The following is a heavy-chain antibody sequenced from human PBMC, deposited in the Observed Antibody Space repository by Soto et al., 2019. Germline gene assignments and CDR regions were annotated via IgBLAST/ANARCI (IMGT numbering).Heavy chain of an antibody. Sequence: PSETLSLTCTVSGGSVSSGSYYWSWIRQPPGKGLEWIGYIYYSGSTNYNPSLKSRVTMSVDTSKNQFSLKLSSVTAADTAVYYCAGTILTGYYTFDYWGQGTLVTVSS. J-gene: IGHJ4*02. D-gene: IGHD3-9*01. V-gene: IGHV4-61*01. CDR1: GGSVSSGSYY. CDR2: IYYSGST. CDR3: AGTILTGYYTFDY.